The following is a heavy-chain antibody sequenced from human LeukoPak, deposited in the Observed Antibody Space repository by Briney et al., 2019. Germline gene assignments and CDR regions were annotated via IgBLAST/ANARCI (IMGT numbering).Heavy chain of an antibody. V-gene: IGHV3-48*01. D-gene: IGHD6-13*01. Sequence: GGSLRLSCAASGFTFSSYAMSWVRQAPGKGLEWVSYISSSSSTIYYADSVKGRFTISRDNAKNSLYLQMNSLRAEDTAVYYCACIAAAGFDYWGQGTLVTVSS. J-gene: IGHJ4*02. CDR3: ACIAAAGFDY. CDR1: GFTFSSYA. CDR2: ISSSSSTI.